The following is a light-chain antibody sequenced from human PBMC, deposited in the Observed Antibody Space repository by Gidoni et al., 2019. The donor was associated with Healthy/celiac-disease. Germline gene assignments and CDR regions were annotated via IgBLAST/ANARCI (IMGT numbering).Light chain of an antibody. Sequence: DIQMTQSPSSLSASVGDRVTITCQASQSISSYLNWYQQKPGKAPKLLIYDASSLETGVPSRFSGSGSGTDFTLTISSLQPEDFATYYCQQCYNLPYTFGQGTKLEIK. CDR2: DAS. V-gene: IGKV1-33*01. J-gene: IGKJ2*01. CDR1: QSISSY. CDR3: QQCYNLPYT.